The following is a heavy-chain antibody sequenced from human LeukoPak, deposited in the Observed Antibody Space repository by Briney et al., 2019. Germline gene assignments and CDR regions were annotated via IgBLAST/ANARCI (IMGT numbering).Heavy chain of an antibody. V-gene: IGHV1-18*01. CDR1: GYTFTSYG. D-gene: IGHD6-19*01. J-gene: IGHJ4*02. CDR3: ARDRNRYSSGWYSDY. CDR2: ISAYNGNT. Sequence: ASVKVSCKASGYTFTSYGISWVRQAPGQGLEWMGWISAYNGNTNYAQKLQGRVTMTTDTSTSTAYMELRSLRSDDTAVYYCARDRNRYSSGWYSDYWGQGTLATVSS.